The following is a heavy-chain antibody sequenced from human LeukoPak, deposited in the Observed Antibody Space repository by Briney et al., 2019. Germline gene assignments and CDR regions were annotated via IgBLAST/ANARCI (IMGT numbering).Heavy chain of an antibody. Sequence: GGSLRLSCAASGFTFSTEAMNWVRQAPGKGLEWVSSISGKTYYADSVKGRFTISRDNSKNTLYLQMNSLRAEDTAVYYCAKRLHYHSDGFYYSAAFHIWGQGTMVTVSS. CDR2: ISGKT. CDR3: AKRLHYHSDGFYYSAAFHI. D-gene: IGHD3-22*01. V-gene: IGHV3-23*01. J-gene: IGHJ3*02. CDR1: GFTFSTEA.